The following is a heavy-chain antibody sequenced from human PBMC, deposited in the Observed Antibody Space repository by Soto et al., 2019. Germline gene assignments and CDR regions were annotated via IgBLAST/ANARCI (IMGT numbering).Heavy chain of an antibody. CDR2: ISYDGSNK. CDR3: AIYRRGWYPLDY. D-gene: IGHD6-19*01. J-gene: IGHJ4*02. CDR1: GFTFSSYG. V-gene: IGHV3-30*03. Sequence: QVQLVESGGGVVQPGRSLRLSCAASGFTFSSYGMHWVRQAPGKGLEWVAVISYDGSNKYYADSVKGRFTISRDNYKNTLHLQTNSLRAEDTAVYYCAIYRRGWYPLDYWGQGTLVTVSS.